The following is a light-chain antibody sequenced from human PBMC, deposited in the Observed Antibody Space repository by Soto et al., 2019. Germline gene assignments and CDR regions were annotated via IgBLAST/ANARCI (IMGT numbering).Light chain of an antibody. V-gene: IGKV3-15*01. CDR1: QSVSRN. Sequence: EIVMTQSPATLSVSPRERATLSCRASQSVSRNLAWYQQKPGQPPRLLIYDASTRATGVPARFGGSGSGTEFTLTISGLQSEDFAVYYCQQYGDWPPDTFGQGTKVEI. CDR2: DAS. J-gene: IGKJ2*01. CDR3: QQYGDWPPDT.